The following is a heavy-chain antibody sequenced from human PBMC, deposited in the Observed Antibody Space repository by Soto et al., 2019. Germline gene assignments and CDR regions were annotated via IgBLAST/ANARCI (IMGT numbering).Heavy chain of an antibody. J-gene: IGHJ6*02. CDR2: ISANNGNI. Sequence: ASVKVSCKASGYTFTSYTFSWVRQAPGQGLEWMGWISANNGNIRYAQKLQGRVTMTTDTSTSTVYVEVWSLRSDDTAVYYCARQKGINNYYGMDVWGQGTTVTVSS. V-gene: IGHV1-18*04. CDR1: GYTFTSYT. CDR3: ARQKGINNYYGMDV. D-gene: IGHD3-10*01.